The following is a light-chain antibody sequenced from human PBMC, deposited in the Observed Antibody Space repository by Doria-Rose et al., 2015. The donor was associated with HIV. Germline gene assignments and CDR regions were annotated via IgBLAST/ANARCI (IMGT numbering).Light chain of an antibody. CDR1: PSLLYNYYNY. CDR2: WAS. Sequence: TQPPESLGMSLGERGTLNCKSNPSLLYNYYNYIAWYQQKPCQPPKLLIYWASTRQSGVPARFSGSGSGTDFTLTISSLEAEDVAVYYCQQYYDTPSFGPGTTVDIK. V-gene: IGKV4-1*01. CDR3: QQYYDTPS. J-gene: IGKJ3*01.